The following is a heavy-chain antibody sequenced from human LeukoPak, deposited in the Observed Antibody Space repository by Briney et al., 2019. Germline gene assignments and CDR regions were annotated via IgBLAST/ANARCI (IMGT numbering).Heavy chain of an antibody. CDR3: ARDYGTRHGSGSGY. D-gene: IGHD3-10*01. Sequence: GGSLRLSCAASGFTFSSYWMHWVRQAPGKGLVWVSRINTDGSSTNYVVSVKGRFTISRDNAKSTLYVQMNSLRAEDTAVYYCARDYGTRHGSGSGYWGQGTLVTVSS. CDR2: INTDGSST. CDR1: GFTFSSYW. J-gene: IGHJ4*02. V-gene: IGHV3-74*01.